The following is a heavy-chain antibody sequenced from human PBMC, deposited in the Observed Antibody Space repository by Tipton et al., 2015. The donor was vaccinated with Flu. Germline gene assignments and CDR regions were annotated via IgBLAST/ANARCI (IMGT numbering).Heavy chain of an antibody. D-gene: IGHD3-22*01. Sequence: TLSLTCTVSGGSISSSSYYWGWIRQPPGKGLEWIGSIYYSGSTYYNPSLKSRVTISVDTSKNQFSLKLSSVTAADTAVYYCAREGFESSGYRAGVAFDIWGQATMVTVSS. J-gene: IGHJ3*02. CDR1: GGSISSSSYY. CDR2: IYYSGST. V-gene: IGHV4-39*02. CDR3: AREGFESSGYRAGVAFDI.